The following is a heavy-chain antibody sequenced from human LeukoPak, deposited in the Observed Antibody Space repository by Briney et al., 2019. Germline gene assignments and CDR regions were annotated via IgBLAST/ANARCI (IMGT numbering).Heavy chain of an antibody. CDR1: DGSISTYY. D-gene: IGHD6-6*01. V-gene: IGHV4-59*03. J-gene: IGHJ4*02. CDR2: VYYSGSA. CDR3: ATTTIGSSSSYYFDY. Sequence: SETLSLTCTLSDGSISTYYWSWFRQPPGKGLEWIGYVYYSGSADYNPSLRSRVTLSVDTSKNQFSLTLTSVTAADTAMYYCATTTIGSSSSYYFDYWGRGTLVTVSS.